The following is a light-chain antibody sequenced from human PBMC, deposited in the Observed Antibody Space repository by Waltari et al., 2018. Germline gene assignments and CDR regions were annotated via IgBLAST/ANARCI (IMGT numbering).Light chain of an antibody. CDR2: DVN. CDR3: ISYTSTTTYVV. V-gene: IGLV2-14*03. CDR1: SGDVGGYDY. J-gene: IGLJ2*01. Sequence: QSALTQPASVSASPGQSITIACTGTSGDVGGYDYVSWYQQHTGKAPQLIIYDVNKRPSWFSPRFSASKSGNPASLTICGLQAEDEADYYCISYTSTTTYVVVGGGTKLTVL.